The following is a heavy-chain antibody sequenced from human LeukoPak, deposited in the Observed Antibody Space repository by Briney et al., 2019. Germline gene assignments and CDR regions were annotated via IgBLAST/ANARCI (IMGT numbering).Heavy chain of an antibody. V-gene: IGHV1-8*03. D-gene: IGHD1-14*01. CDR2: INPNSGNT. J-gene: IGHJ5*02. CDR1: GYTFTGYY. Sequence: ASVKVSCKASGYTFTGYYMHWVRQAPGQGLEWMGWINPNSGNTGYAQKFQGRVTITRNTSISTAYMELSSLRSEDTAVYYCARVRPRNRYNWFDPWGQGTLVTVSS. CDR3: ARVRPRNRYNWFDP.